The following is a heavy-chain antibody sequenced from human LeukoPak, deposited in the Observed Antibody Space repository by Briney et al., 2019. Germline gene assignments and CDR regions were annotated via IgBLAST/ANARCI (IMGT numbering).Heavy chain of an antibody. J-gene: IGHJ4*02. V-gene: IGHV1-69*06. D-gene: IGHD6-19*01. CDR2: IIPIFGTA. Sequence: SVKVSCKASGGTFSSYVISGVRQAPGQGLEWMGGIIPIFGTADYAQKFQGRVTITADKSTSTAYMELSSLRSEDTAVYYCARDGADGWYDYWGQGTLVTVSS. CDR3: ARDGADGWYDY. CDR1: GGTFSSYV.